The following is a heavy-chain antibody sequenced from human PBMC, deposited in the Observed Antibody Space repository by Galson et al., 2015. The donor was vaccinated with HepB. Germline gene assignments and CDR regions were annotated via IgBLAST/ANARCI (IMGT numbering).Heavy chain of an antibody. CDR1: GGTFSSYA. Sequence: SVKVSCKASGGTFSSYAISWVRQAPGQGLEWMGGIIPIFGTANYAQKFQGRVTITADESTSTAYMELSSLRSEDTAVYYCARDREYAIVGSSSYYYYYMDVWGKGTTVTVSS. CDR3: ARDREYAIVGSSSYYYYYMDV. CDR2: IIPIFGTA. J-gene: IGHJ6*03. V-gene: IGHV1-69*13. D-gene: IGHD6-6*01.